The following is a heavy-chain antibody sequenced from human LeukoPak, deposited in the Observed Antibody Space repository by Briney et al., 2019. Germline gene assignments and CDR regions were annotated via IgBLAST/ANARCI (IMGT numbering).Heavy chain of an antibody. Sequence: SETLSLTCTVSGGSISGSYWTWIRQPPGEGLEWIGYLHYSGTTNYNPSLKSRVTMSVDTSKNQFSLNLRSVSAADTAVYYCARYYCGGGSCLPDYWGQGTLVTVSS. V-gene: IGHV4-59*01. CDR1: GGSISGSY. J-gene: IGHJ4*02. CDR3: ARYYCGGGSCLPDY. D-gene: IGHD2-15*01. CDR2: LHYSGTT.